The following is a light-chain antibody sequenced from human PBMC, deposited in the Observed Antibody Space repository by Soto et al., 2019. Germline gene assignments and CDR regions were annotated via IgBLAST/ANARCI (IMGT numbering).Light chain of an antibody. V-gene: IGLV2-14*03. CDR1: SRDIGGYNY. CDR2: DVS. CDR3: SSWTSSISYA. Sequence: QCVLTRAAYGKGSHDPSITIFSTRTSRDIGGYNYVSWYQSHPGEAPKLIIYDVSNRPSGVSDRFPGSKSGNTASLTISGLYAEDKADYYCSSWTSSISYAVRTGTKVTGL. J-gene: IGLJ1*01.